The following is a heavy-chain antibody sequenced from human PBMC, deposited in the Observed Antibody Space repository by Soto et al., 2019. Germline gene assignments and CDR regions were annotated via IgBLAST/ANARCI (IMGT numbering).Heavy chain of an antibody. CDR1: GFTVSNNY. Sequence: EVQLVESGGGLIQPGGSLRLSCAVSGFTVSNNYMSWVRQAPGKGLEGVSVIYSGGYTAYGDSVKGRFTISRDNSKNTIYLKKNTRGAADPAGYFWPTRPGGGGYWGQGTLVTVSS. CDR3: PTRPGGGGY. J-gene: IGHJ4*02. D-gene: IGHD3-10*01. V-gene: IGHV3-53*01. CDR2: IYSGGYT.